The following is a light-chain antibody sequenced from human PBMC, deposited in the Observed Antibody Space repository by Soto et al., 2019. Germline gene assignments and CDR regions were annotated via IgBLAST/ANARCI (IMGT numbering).Light chain of an antibody. CDR2: DAS. J-gene: IGKJ1*01. Sequence: DIQMTQSPSTLSASVGDRVTISCRASQSISSWLAWYQQEPGKAPKLLIYDASSLKSGVPSRFSGSGSGTEFTLTISSLQPDDFATYYCQQYDSYSLTFGQGTKVDIK. CDR1: QSISSW. CDR3: QQYDSYSLT. V-gene: IGKV1-5*01.